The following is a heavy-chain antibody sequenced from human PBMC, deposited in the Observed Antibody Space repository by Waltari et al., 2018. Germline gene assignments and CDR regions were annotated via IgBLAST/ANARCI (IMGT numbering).Heavy chain of an antibody. CDR1: GGSFSGYY. CDR2: INHSGTT. J-gene: IGHJ1*01. CDR3: ARRREQLGYFQH. D-gene: IGHD6-13*01. Sequence: QVQLQQWGAGLLKPSETLSLTCAVYGGSFSGYYWSWIRQPPGKGLEWIGEINHSGTTNYNPSLKRRVTISVDTSKNQFSLKLSSVTAAGTAVYCCARRREQLGYFQHWGQGTLVTVSS. V-gene: IGHV4-34*01.